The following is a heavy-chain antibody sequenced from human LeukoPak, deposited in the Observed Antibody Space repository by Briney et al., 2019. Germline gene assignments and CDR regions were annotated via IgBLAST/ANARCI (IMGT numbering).Heavy chain of an antibody. J-gene: IGHJ4*02. Sequence: GGSLRLSCVASGFTLSSDWMHWARQGPGKGPVWVSRINGDGSITNYADSVKGRFTTSRDDAKNTLYLQMDSLRGEDTGVYYCASGMWGPKDYWGQGTLVTVSS. D-gene: IGHD7-27*01. CDR1: GFTLSSDW. V-gene: IGHV3-74*01. CDR2: INGDGSIT. CDR3: ASGMWGPKDY.